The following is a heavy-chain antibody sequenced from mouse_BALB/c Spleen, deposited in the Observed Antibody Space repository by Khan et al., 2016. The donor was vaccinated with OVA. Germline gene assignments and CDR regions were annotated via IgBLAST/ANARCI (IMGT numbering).Heavy chain of an antibody. CDR2: INPTSGYT. Sequence: QVQLQQSGAELAKPGASVKMSCKASGYTFTSYWMHWIKQRPGQGLEWIGYINPTSGYTDYNQKFKDKATLTVDKSSSTAYMQLSSLTSDDSAVYYCARDRIDYWGQGTALTVSS. J-gene: IGHJ2*01. V-gene: IGHV1-7*01. CDR1: GYTFTSYW. CDR3: ARDRIDY.